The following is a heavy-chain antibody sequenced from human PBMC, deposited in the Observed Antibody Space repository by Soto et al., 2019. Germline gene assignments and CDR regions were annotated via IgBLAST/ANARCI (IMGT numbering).Heavy chain of an antibody. J-gene: IGHJ4*02. V-gene: IGHV4-39*01. CDR3: VRKGYYPSGRINLFDS. CDR2: IYPGGGT. Sequence: SETLSLTCTVSGDSISSSSFYWGWIRQPPGKGLEWIGSIYPGGGTYYNPSLKSRVTISIDTSKNQFSLRLTSVTAADTAMYYCVRKGYYPSGRINLFDSWGQGTLVTVS. D-gene: IGHD3-10*01. CDR1: GDSISSSSFY.